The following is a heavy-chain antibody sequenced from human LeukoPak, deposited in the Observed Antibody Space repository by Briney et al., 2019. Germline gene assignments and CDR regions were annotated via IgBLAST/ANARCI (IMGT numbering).Heavy chain of an antibody. CDR1: GFTLSTYT. J-gene: IGHJ5*02. Sequence: PGGSLRLSCAASGFTLSTYTMNWVRQAPGQGLEWVSSISPTAISTWYADSLTGRFTISKNNARNLLFLEGNGFRAEDTGVFYCVRDFLGESGAGGPWGQGTLVTVSS. CDR3: VRDFLGESGAGGP. D-gene: IGHD3-10*01. CDR2: ISPTAIST. V-gene: IGHV3-21*06.